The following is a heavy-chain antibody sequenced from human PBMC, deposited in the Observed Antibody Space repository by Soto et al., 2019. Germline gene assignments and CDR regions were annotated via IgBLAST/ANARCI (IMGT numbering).Heavy chain of an antibody. J-gene: IGHJ4*02. V-gene: IGHV4-59*08. Sequence: SETLSLTCTVSSDSISSYYWIWIRQSPGKGLEWIGYTDYSGNTNYNPALKSRVTISGDTSKNQFSLRLSSVTAADTAVYYCVMPVRDPLYSIVFRGPGTRVTVFS. CDR2: TDYSGNT. CDR3: VMPVRDPLYSIVF. D-gene: IGHD2-15*01. CDR1: SDSISSYY.